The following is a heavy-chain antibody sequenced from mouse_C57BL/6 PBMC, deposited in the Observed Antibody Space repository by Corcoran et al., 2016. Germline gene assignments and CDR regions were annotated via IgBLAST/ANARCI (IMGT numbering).Heavy chain of an antibody. D-gene: IGHD2-2*01. J-gene: IGHJ2*01. Sequence: EVQLQQSGAELVQPGASVKLSCPASGFNIKDYYIHWVKKRTEQGLEWIGRIDPEDGETKYAPKFQDNATITSYTSSTTAYLQISGLTSEDTAVYYCARDSGYDFDYWGQGTTLTVSS. CDR3: ARDSGYDFDY. V-gene: IGHV14-2*01. CDR2: IDPEDGET. CDR1: GFNIKDYY.